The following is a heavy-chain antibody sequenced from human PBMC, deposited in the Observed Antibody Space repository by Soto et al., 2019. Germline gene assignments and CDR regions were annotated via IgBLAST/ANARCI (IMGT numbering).Heavy chain of an antibody. Sequence: SETLSLTCSVSGGSINSYWWSWIRQPAGKGLEWIGRVYSSGTTDCNPSLNSRATLSVETSKNQFSLKLSSVTAADTAVYYCARDIGSYAYGEGYWGQGIQVTV. J-gene: IGHJ4*02. V-gene: IGHV4-4*07. D-gene: IGHD3-10*01. CDR2: VYSSGTT. CDR1: GGSINSYW. CDR3: ARDIGSYAYGEGY.